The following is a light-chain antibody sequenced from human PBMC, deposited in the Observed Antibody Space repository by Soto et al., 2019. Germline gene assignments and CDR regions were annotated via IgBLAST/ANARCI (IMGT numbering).Light chain of an antibody. Sequence: EIVMTQSPATLSVSPGERATLSCRASQSISSNLAWYQQKPGQAPRLLIYGASTRATDIPARFSGSGSETEFTLTISSLQSEDFAVYYCQQYNNWPPWTFGQGTKVEIK. CDR2: GAS. CDR1: QSISSN. CDR3: QQYNNWPPWT. J-gene: IGKJ1*01. V-gene: IGKV3-15*01.